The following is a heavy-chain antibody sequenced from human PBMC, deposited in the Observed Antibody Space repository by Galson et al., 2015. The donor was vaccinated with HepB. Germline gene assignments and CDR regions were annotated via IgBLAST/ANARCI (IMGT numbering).Heavy chain of an antibody. D-gene: IGHD3-10*01. CDR3: ARDLTGSGIGYYFDY. CDR2: IYSGGST. Sequence: SLRLSCAASGFTVSSNYMSWVRQAPGKGLEWVSVIYSGGSTYYADSVKGRFTISRDNSKNTLYLQMNSLRAVDTAVYYCARDLTGSGIGYYFDYWGQGTLVTVSS. CDR1: GFTVSSNY. J-gene: IGHJ4*02. V-gene: IGHV3-66*02.